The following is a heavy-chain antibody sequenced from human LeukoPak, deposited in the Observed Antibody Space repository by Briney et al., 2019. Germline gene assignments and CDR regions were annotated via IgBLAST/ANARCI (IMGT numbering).Heavy chain of an antibody. CDR2: IYHSGST. J-gene: IGHJ4*02. V-gene: IGHV4-30-2*01. CDR1: GGSISSGGYY. Sequence: SETLSLTCTVSGGSISSGGYYWSWIRQPPGKGLEWIGYIYHSGSTYYNPSLKSRVTISVDRSKNQFSLKLSSVTAADTAVYYCARLTNYILPSYWGQGTLVTVSS. CDR3: ARLTNYILPSY. D-gene: IGHD3-9*01.